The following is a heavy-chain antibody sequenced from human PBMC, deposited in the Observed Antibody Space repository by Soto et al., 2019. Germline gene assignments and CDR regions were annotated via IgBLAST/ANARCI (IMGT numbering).Heavy chain of an antibody. CDR2: IIPIFGTA. CDR1: RGTFSSYA. CDR3: AIASDIVVVPAAEIDF. D-gene: IGHD2-2*01. J-gene: IGHJ4*02. Sequence: SVKVSWKASRGTFSSYAISWVRQAPGQGLEWMGGIIPIFGTANYAQRFQGRVTITADESTSTAYMELSSLRSEDTAVYYCAIASDIVVVPAAEIDFWGQGTLVTVSS. V-gene: IGHV1-69*13.